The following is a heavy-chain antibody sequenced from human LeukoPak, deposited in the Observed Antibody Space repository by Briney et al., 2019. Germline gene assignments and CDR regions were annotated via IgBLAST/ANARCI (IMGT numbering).Heavy chain of an antibody. Sequence: SETLSLTCSVSGASINSNDYYWDWIRQPPGKGLEWIGALSYSGNTYYNPSLKSRVTISGDTSKSQFSLRLTSVIAADTALYFCARRTSHPVGAIDCWGREPWSPSPQ. CDR1: GASINSNDYY. D-gene: IGHD1-26*01. CDR2: LSYSGNT. V-gene: IGHV4-39*01. CDR3: ARRTSHPVGAIDC. J-gene: IGHJ4*02.